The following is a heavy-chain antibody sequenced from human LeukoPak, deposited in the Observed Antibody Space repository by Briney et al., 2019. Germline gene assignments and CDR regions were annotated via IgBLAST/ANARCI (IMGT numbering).Heavy chain of an antibody. CDR2: INAYNGHT. CDR3: ARGEYNYFDY. Sequence: GASVKVSCKASGYTFISYGISWVRQAPGQGLEWVGWINAYNGHTNYVQNLQGRATMTTDTSTSTAYMELRSLRSDDTAVYYCARGEYNYFDYWGQGTLVTVSS. CDR1: GYTFISYG. D-gene: IGHD2/OR15-2a*01. V-gene: IGHV1-18*01. J-gene: IGHJ4*02.